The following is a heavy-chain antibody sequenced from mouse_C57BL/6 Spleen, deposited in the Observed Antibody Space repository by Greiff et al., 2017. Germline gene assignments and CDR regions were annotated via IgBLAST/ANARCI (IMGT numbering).Heavy chain of an antibody. CDR3: ATLLGYYYAMDY. J-gene: IGHJ4*01. D-gene: IGHD4-1*01. CDR2: IYPGDGDT. V-gene: IGHV1-82*01. Sequence: QVQLQQSGPELVKPGASVKISCKASGYAFSSSWMNWVKQRPGKGLEWIGRIYPGDGDTNYNGKFKGKATLTADKSSSTAYMQLSSLTSEDSAVYFCATLLGYYYAMDYWGQGTSVTVSS. CDR1: GYAFSSSW.